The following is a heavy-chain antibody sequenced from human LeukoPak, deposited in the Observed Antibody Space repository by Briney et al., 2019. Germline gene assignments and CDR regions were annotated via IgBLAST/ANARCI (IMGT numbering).Heavy chain of an antibody. J-gene: IGHJ5*02. Sequence: PGRSLRLSCAASGFSFSSYAMHWVRQAPGKGLEWVALISYDGSNKYYADSVKGRCTISRDNSKNTLDLQMNSLRPEDTAVYYCARDLVNAMVNWFDPWGQGTLVTVSS. V-gene: IGHV3-30*03. CDR3: ARDLVNAMVNWFDP. CDR1: GFSFSSYA. CDR2: ISYDGSNK. D-gene: IGHD4/OR15-4a*01.